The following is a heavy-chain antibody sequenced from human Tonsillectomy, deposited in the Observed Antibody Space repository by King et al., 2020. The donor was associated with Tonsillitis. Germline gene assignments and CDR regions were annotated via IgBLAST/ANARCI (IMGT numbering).Heavy chain of an antibody. CDR1: GGSISSASYY. Sequence: QLQESGPGLVKPSQTLSLTCTVSGGSISSASYYWSWIRQPAGKGLEWIGRIYTSGSTNYNTSLKSRVIMSVDTSKNQFSLKLSSVTAADTAVYYCARAPRYSSSWVYYMDVWGKGTTVTVSS. CDR2: IYTSGST. CDR3: ARAPRYSSSWVYYMDV. V-gene: IGHV4-61*02. J-gene: IGHJ6*03. D-gene: IGHD6-13*01.